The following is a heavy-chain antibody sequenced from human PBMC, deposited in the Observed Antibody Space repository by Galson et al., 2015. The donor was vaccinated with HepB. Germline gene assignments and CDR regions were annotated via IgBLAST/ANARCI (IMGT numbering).Heavy chain of an antibody. J-gene: IGHJ6*02. Sequence: SLRLSCAASGFTFSSYWMHWVRQAPGKELVWVSRINSDGSSTSYADSVKGRFTISRDNAMNTLYLQMNSLRAEDTAVYYCAARLLHSGGMDVWGQGTTVTVSS. CDR2: INSDGSST. D-gene: IGHD3-10*01. CDR3: AARLLHSGGMDV. CDR1: GFTFSSYW. V-gene: IGHV3-74*01.